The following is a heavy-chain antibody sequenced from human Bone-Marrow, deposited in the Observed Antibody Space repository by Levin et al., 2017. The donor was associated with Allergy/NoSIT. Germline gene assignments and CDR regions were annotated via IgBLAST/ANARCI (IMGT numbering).Heavy chain of an antibody. CDR1: GGSISSDDYS. J-gene: IGHJ4*02. D-gene: IGHD2-15*01. Sequence: PSETLSLTCAVSGGSISSDDYSWSWIRQPPGKGLEWIGYIYHSGSTYYNPSLKSRVTLSLDRSKNQFSLQLTSMTAADTAVYYCARTLGSCGGGRCFQYYFDCWGQGTPVTVSS. CDR2: IYHSGST. V-gene: IGHV4-30-2*01. CDR3: ARTLGSCGGGRCFQYYFDC.